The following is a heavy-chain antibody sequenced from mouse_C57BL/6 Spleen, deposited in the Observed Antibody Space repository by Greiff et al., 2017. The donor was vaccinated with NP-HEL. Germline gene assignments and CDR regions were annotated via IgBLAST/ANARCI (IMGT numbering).Heavy chain of an antibody. CDR1: GFNIKDYY. CDR2: IDPEDGET. J-gene: IGHJ2*01. Sequence: EVQLQQSGAELVKPGASVKLSCTASGFNIKDYYMHWVKQRTEQGLEWIGRIDPEDGETKYDPQFQGKATITADTSSNTAYLQLSSLTSEDTAFYYCARGYGSSIYYFDYWGQGTTLTVSS. CDR3: ARGYGSSIYYFDY. V-gene: IGHV14-2*01. D-gene: IGHD1-1*01.